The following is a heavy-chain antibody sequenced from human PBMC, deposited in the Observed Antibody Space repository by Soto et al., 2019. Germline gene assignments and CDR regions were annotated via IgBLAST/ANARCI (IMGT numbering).Heavy chain of an antibody. V-gene: IGHV3-21*04. J-gene: IGHJ4*02. Sequence: GGSLRLSCAASGFTFSSYSMNWVRQAPGKGLEWVSSISSSSSYIYYADSVKGRFTISRDNAKNSLYLQMNSLRAEDTALYYCARVYRRYYFDYWGQGTLVTVSS. CDR1: GFTFSSYS. CDR2: ISSSSSYI. D-gene: IGHD3-16*02. CDR3: ARVYRRYYFDY.